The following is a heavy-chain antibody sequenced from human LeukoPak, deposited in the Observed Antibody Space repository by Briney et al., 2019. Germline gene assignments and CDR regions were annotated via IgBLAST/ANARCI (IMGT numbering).Heavy chain of an antibody. V-gene: IGHV3-48*03. CDR2: ISISGSTI. CDR3: ARDSGHVDTAMAHDY. J-gene: IGHJ4*02. D-gene: IGHD5-18*01. Sequence: GGSLRLSCAASGFTFSSFEMNWVRQAPGKGLEWVSYISISGSTIYYADSVKGRFTISRDNAKNSLYLQMNSLRAEDTAVYYCARDSGHVDTAMAHDYWGQGTLVTVSS. CDR1: GFTFSSFE.